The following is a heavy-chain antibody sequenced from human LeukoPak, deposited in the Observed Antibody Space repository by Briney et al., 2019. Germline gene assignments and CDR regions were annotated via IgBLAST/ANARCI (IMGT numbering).Heavy chain of an antibody. J-gene: IGHJ4*02. Sequence: PGGSLRLSCAASGFTFSSYAMHWVRQAPGKGLEWVAVISYDGSNKYYADSVKGRFTISRDNSKNTLYLQMNSLRAEDTAVYYCAKDTRYCSSTSCYTFDYWGQGTLVTVSS. CDR1: GFTFSSYA. CDR3: AKDTRYCSSTSCYTFDY. D-gene: IGHD2-2*02. CDR2: ISYDGSNK. V-gene: IGHV3-30-3*01.